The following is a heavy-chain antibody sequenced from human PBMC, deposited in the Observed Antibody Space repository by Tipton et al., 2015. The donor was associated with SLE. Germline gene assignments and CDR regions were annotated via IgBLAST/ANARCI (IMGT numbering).Heavy chain of an antibody. CDR1: GGSISGYY. CDR2: IFYTGST. V-gene: IGHV4-59*12. Sequence: TLSLTCTVSGGSISGYYWNWIRQPPGKGLEWIGYIFYTGSTNYNPSLKSRVTISVDTSKNQFSLRLTSMTAADTAVYYCAREPVYYYHAMDVWGQGTTVTVSS. J-gene: IGHJ6*02. CDR3: AREPVYYYHAMDV.